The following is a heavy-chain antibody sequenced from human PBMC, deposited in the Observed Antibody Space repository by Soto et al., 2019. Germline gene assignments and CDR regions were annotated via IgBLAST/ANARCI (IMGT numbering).Heavy chain of an antibody. CDR2: IYYSGST. CDR3: ATALVRFGELLFDY. D-gene: IGHD3-10*01. Sequence: QVQLQESGPGLVKPSETLSLTCTVSGGSISGYYWSWIRQPPGKGLEWIGYIYYSGSTNYNPSLQSRVPIPGXTXQNPFSRKLSSVTAADTAVYYCATALVRFGELLFDYWGQGTLVTVSS. V-gene: IGHV4-59*01. CDR1: GGSISGYY. J-gene: IGHJ4*02.